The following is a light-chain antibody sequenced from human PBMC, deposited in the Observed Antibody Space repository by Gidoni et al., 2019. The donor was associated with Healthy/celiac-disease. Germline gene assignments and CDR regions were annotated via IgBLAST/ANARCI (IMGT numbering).Light chain of an antibody. CDR3: QQYNNWPPPIT. CDR2: GAS. V-gene: IGKV3D-15*01. CDR1: QSVSSN. Sequence: EIVMTQSPATLSVSPGERATLSCRASQSVSSNLAWFQQKPGQAPRPLIYGASTRAPGIPARFSGSGSGTDFTLTISSLQSEDFAVYYCQQYNNWPPPITFGQGTRLEIK. J-gene: IGKJ5*01.